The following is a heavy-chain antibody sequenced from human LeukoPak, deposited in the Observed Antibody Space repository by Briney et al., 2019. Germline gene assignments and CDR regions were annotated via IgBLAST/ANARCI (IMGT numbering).Heavy chain of an antibody. CDR3: AREHRSSGWWRLIDY. CDR2: IDYSGNT. CDR1: GVSISTYY. D-gene: IGHD6-19*01. V-gene: IGHV4-59*12. J-gene: IGHJ4*02. Sequence: SETLSLTCTVSGVSISTYYWTWIRQPPGKGLEWIGNIDYSGNTKYNPSLNSRVTISVDTSKNHFSLKLSSVTAADTAVYYCAREHRSSGWWRLIDYWGQGTLVTVSS.